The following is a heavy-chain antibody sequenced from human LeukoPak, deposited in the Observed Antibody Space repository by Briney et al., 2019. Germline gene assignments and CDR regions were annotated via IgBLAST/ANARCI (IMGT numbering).Heavy chain of an antibody. CDR3: ARLGYYYDSSGYLDASDI. V-gene: IGHV3-21*01. CDR2: ISSSSSYI. Sequence: SGGSLRLSCAASGFTFSSYSMNWVRQAPGKGLECVSSISSSSSYIYYADSVKGRFTISRDNAKNSLYLQMNSLRAEDTAVYYCARLGYYYDSSGYLDASDIWGQGTMVTVSS. J-gene: IGHJ3*02. CDR1: GFTFSSYS. D-gene: IGHD3-22*01.